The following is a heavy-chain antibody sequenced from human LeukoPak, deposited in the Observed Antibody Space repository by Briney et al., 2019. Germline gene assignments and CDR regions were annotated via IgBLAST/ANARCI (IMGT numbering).Heavy chain of an antibody. V-gene: IGHV4-39*01. CDR1: GGSISSYY. CDR2: IYYSGNT. Sequence: PSETLSLTSTVSGGSISSYYWGWIRQPPGKGLEWIGSIYYSGNTYYTPSLKSRVTISVDTSKNQFSLKLSSVTAADTAVYYCARHWSKYYFDYWGQGTLVTVSS. CDR3: ARHWSKYYFDY. J-gene: IGHJ4*02.